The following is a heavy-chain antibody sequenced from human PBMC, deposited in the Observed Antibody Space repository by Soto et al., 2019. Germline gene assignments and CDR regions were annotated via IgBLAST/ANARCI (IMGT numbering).Heavy chain of an antibody. CDR1: GFTFSSYA. CDR2: ISYDGSNK. V-gene: IGHV3-30-3*01. J-gene: IGHJ4*02. Sequence: GGSLRLSCAASGFTFSSYAMHWVRQAPGKGLEWVAVISYDGSNKYYADSVKGRFTISRDNSKNTLYLQMNSLRAEDTAVYYCARIPNSSGWSPFDYWGQGTLVTVSS. CDR3: ARIPNSSGWSPFDY. D-gene: IGHD6-19*01.